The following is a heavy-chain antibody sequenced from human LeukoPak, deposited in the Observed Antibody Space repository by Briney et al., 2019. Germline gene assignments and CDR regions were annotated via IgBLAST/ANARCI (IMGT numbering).Heavy chain of an antibody. CDR3: ARSHSGYCGGGSCYYYYYGMDV. CDR1: GYTFTSYD. CDR2: MNPNSRNT. V-gene: IGHV1-8*01. J-gene: IGHJ6*02. D-gene: IGHD2-15*01. Sequence: GASVKVSCKASGYTFTSYDINWVRQATGQGLEWMGWMNPNSRNTGYAQKFQGRVTMTRNTSISTAYMELSSLRSEDTAVYYCARSHSGYCGGGSCYYYYYGMDVWGQGTTVTVSS.